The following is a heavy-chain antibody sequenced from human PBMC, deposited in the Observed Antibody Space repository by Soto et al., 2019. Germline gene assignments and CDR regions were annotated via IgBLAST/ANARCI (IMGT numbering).Heavy chain of an antibody. J-gene: IGHJ6*02. CDR2: ISYDGSNK. V-gene: IGHV3-30*03. D-gene: IGHD3-22*01. Sequence: GGSLRLSCAASGFTFSSYGMHWVRQAPGKGLEWVAVISYDGSNKYYADSVKGRFTISRDNSKNTLYLQMNSLRAEDTAVYYCARDGHYYDSSGYYRSYYYYGMDVWGQGTTVTVSS. CDR3: ARDGHYYDSSGYYRSYYYYGMDV. CDR1: GFTFSSYG.